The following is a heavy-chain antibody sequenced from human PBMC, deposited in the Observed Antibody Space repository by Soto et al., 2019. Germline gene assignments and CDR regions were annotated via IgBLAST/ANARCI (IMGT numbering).Heavy chain of an antibody. CDR1: GESFIGYY. J-gene: IGHJ5*02. CDR3: ARTDIVTTNWFEP. Sequence: QVHLQQWGAGLLKPSETLSLTCAVYGESFIGYYWTWIRQPPGKGLEWIGEINHRGSTNYNPSLKSRVTIAIDTAKNQFSLKLTSVTAADTSVYYCARTDIVTTNWFEPWGQGTLVTVYS. V-gene: IGHV4-34*02. D-gene: IGHD5-12*01. CDR2: INHRGST.